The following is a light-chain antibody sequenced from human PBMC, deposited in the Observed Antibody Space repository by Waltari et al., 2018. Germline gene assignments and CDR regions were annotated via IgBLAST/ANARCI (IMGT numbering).Light chain of an antibody. CDR2: RNN. Sequence: QAGLTQPPSVSKGLGQTATLTCPGNNNNVGNHGAGWLQQHHGRPPKLLSNRNNDRPSGISERFSASRSGNTASLTITGLQPEDEADYYCSTWDTSLNAVLFGGGTKVTVL. CDR1: NNNVGNHG. V-gene: IGLV10-54*01. J-gene: IGLJ2*01. CDR3: STWDTSLNAVL.